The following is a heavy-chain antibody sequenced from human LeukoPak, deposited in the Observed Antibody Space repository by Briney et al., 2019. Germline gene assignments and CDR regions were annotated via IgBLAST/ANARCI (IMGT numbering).Heavy chain of an antibody. CDR2: IYHSGSA. Sequence: SETLSLTCTVSGGSISTSNYYWGWIRQPPGKGLEWIGEIYHSGSAYSNPSLKSRVTMSVDTSKNQFSLNLSSVTAADTAVYYCARVGYYPDYYMDVWGKGTTVTVSS. V-gene: IGHV4-39*07. D-gene: IGHD3-10*01. J-gene: IGHJ6*03. CDR3: ARVGYYPDYYMDV. CDR1: GGSISTSNYY.